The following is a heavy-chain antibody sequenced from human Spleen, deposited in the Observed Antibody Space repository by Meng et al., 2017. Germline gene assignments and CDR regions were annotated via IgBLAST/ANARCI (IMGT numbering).Heavy chain of an antibody. CDR3: TTDLTFTEGGVITT. CDR1: GITFRNLW. V-gene: IGHV3-15*01. D-gene: IGHD3-16*02. J-gene: IGHJ5*02. Sequence: GGSLRLSCLASGITFRNLWMTWVRQAPGKGLEWVGRIKSRVNGGTTYFAAPVKGRFTISRDDAKNTLYLQMKSMKTEETAVYYCTTDLTFTEGGVITTWGQGTLVTVSS. CDR2: IKSRVNGGTT.